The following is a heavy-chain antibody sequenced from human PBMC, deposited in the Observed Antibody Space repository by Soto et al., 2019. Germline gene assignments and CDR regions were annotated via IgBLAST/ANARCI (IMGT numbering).Heavy chain of an antibody. Sequence: GGSLRLSCAASGFTFSSYAMHWVRQAPGKGLEWVAVISYDGSNKYYADSVKGRFTISRDNSKNTLYLQMNSLRAEDTAVYYCASEWKDIVVVPAAMKWLAVNWFDPWGQGTLVTVSS. CDR2: ISYDGSNK. D-gene: IGHD2-2*01. V-gene: IGHV3-30-3*01. CDR3: ASEWKDIVVVPAAMKWLAVNWFDP. J-gene: IGHJ5*02. CDR1: GFTFSSYA.